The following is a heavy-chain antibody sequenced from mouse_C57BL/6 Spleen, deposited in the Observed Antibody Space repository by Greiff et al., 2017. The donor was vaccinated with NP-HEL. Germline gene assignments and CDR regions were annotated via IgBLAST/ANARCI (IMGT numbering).Heavy chain of an antibody. CDR2: ISSGGSYT. V-gene: IGHV5-6*01. Sequence: EVKLVESGGDLVKPGGSLKLSCAASGFTFSSYGMSWVRQTPDKRLEWVATISSGGSYTYYPDSVKGRFTISRDNAKNTLYLQMSSLKSEDTAMYYCARHHYYGSSYGYFDVWGTGTTVTVSS. D-gene: IGHD1-1*01. J-gene: IGHJ1*03. CDR3: ARHHYYGSSYGYFDV. CDR1: GFTFSSYG.